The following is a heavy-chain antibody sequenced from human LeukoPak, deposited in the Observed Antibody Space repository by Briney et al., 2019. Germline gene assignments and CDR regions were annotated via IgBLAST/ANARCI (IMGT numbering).Heavy chain of an antibody. Sequence: GGSLRHSCAASGFTFSSYAMSWVREAPGKGLEWVSAISGSGGSTYYANSVKGRFTISRDNSKNTLYLQMNSLRAEDTAVSYCAKDAAKLLWFGELFPTHYYYGMDVWGQGTTVTVSS. J-gene: IGHJ6*02. CDR1: GFTFSSYA. D-gene: IGHD3-10*01. CDR2: ISGSGGST. CDR3: AKDAAKLLWFGELFPTHYYYGMDV. V-gene: IGHV3-23*01.